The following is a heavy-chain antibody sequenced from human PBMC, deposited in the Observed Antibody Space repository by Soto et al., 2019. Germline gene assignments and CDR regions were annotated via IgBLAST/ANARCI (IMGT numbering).Heavy chain of an antibody. CDR3: AKDARPTA. Sequence: EVQLLESGGGLVQPGGSLRLSCAASGLTFGKNAMTWVRQAPGKGLEWVATINESGEKTYYADSVKGRFTISSDKSKNTLSLQMNSLRVEDTAVYFCAKDARPTAWGQGTLVTVSS. J-gene: IGHJ5*02. V-gene: IGHV3-23*01. CDR1: GLTFGKNA. D-gene: IGHD6-6*01. CDR2: INESGEKT.